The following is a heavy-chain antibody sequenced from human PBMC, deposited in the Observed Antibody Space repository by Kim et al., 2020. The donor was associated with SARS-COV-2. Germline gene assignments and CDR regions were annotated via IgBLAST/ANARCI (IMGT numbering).Heavy chain of an antibody. J-gene: IGHJ4*02. CDR1: GYTFTYRY. CDR2: ITPFNGNT. CDR3: DY. Sequence: AVKVSCKASGYTFTYRYLHWVRQAPRQALEWMGWITPFNGNTNYAQKFHDRVTIPRDRSMSTAYMELSSLRSEDRASWFLDYWGQGTLGTVSS. V-gene: IGHV1-45*03. D-gene: IGHD3-10*01.